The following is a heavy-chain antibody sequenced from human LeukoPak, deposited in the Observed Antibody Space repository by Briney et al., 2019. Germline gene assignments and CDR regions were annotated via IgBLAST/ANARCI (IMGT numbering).Heavy chain of an antibody. CDR3: ARDGDLITPSIALAASYGMDV. Sequence: PGGSLRLSCAASGFTFSSYAMSWVRQAPGKGLEWVSAISGSGGSTYYADSVKGRFTISRDNSENTLYLQMNSLRAEDTAVYYCARDGDLITPSIALAASYGMDVWGQGTTVTVSS. V-gene: IGHV3-23*01. D-gene: IGHD6-6*01. CDR1: GFTFSSYA. J-gene: IGHJ6*02. CDR2: ISGSGGST.